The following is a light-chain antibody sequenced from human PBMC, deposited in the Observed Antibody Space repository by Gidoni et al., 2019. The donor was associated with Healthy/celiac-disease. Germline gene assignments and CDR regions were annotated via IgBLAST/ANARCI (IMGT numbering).Light chain of an antibody. CDR2: EDN. CDR1: SGSIASNY. Sequence: NFMLTQPHSVSEYPGKTVTISCTGSSGSIASNYVQWYQQRPGSAPTTVIYEDNQRPSGVPDRFSGSIDSSSNSASLTISGLKTEDEADYYCQSYDSSNLWVFGGGTKLTVL. CDR3: QSYDSSNLWV. J-gene: IGLJ3*02. V-gene: IGLV6-57*02.